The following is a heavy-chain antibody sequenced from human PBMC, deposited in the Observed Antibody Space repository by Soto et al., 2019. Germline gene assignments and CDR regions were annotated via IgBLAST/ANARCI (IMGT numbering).Heavy chain of an antibody. CDR1: GGTFTRYP. D-gene: IGHD5-12*01. CDR2: IIPIIGVP. V-gene: IGHV1-69*01. J-gene: IGHJ4*02. Sequence: QVQLVQSGAEVKKPGSSVKVSCKASGGTFTRYPFNWVRQAPGQGIEWMGGIIPIIGVPNYAQEFQGRVTITADESTSTVYMEMSSLRSEDTAVYYCARVLEFRDGYISHFDYWGQGTLVTVSS. CDR3: ARVLEFRDGYISHFDY.